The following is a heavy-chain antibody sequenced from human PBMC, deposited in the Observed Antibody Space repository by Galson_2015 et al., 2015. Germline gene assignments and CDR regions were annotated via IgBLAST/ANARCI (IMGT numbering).Heavy chain of an antibody. CDR1: GLSVSSSRPA. CDR3: ARAPGIADAFDY. Sequence: AISGLSVSSSRPARHWICQSPARGLGRLGRTYCRAKWYNGYPVSVKSRITINPDTSKNQLSLQLNSVTPEDTAVYYCARAPGIADAFDYWGQGTLVTVSS. J-gene: IGHJ4*02. CDR2: TYCRAKWYN. V-gene: IGHV6-1*01. D-gene: IGHD6-13*01.